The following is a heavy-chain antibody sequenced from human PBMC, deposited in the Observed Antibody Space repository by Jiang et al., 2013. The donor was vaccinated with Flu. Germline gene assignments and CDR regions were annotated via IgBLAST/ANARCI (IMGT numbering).Heavy chain of an antibody. CDR1: GFTFAGYS. J-gene: IGHJ4*02. D-gene: IGHD5-12*01. Sequence: QLVESGGGVVXPGGSVRLCCAASGFTFAGYSFTWVRQAPGKGLEWISYISSGSGTISYAASLKGRSTISRDNAEKSVCLQMNSLRVEDTAVYYCVRDAWRADYWGQGTLVTVSS. V-gene: IGHV3-48*01. CDR3: VRDAWRADY. CDR2: ISSGSGTI.